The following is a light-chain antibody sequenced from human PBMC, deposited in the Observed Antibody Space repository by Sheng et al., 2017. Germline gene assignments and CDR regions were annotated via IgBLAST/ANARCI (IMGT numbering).Light chain of an antibody. CDR1: QSVSSN. CDR3: QQYNSWLS. J-gene: IGKJ2*03. Sequence: EAVMTQSPATLSVSPGERATLSCRASQSVSSNLAWYQQKPGQAPRLLIYGASTRATGIPARFSGSGSGTEFTLAISSLQSEDFAVYYCQQYNSWLSFGQGTKLEIK. CDR2: GAS. V-gene: IGKV3-15*01.